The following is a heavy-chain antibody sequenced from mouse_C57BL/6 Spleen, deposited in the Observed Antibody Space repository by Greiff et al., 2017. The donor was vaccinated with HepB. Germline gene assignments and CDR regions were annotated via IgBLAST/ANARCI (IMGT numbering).Heavy chain of an antibody. Sequence: VQLQQSGPELVKPGASVKISCKASGYTFTDYYMNWVKQSHGKSLEWIGDINPNNGGTSYNQKFKGKATLTVDKSSSTAYMELRSLTSEDSAVYYCARRVYDGYYGYWGQGTTLTVSS. D-gene: IGHD2-3*01. V-gene: IGHV1-26*01. CDR1: GYTFTDYY. CDR2: INPNNGGT. CDR3: ARRVYDGYYGY. J-gene: IGHJ2*01.